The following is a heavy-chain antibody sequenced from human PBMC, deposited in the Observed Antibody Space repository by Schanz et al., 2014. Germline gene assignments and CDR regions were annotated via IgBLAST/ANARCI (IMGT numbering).Heavy chain of an antibody. J-gene: IGHJ4*01. V-gene: IGHV3-23*01. CDR2: ISASGGDT. CDR3: AKDRSWDYDSSGYFDY. Sequence: EVQLLESGGGLVQPGGSLRLSCAASGFTFSSYAMSWVRQAPGKGLEWLSVISASGGDTYYADSVKGRFTISRDNSKNTLYLQMNSLRAEDTAVYYCAKDRSWDYDSSGYFDYWGHGTLVTVSS. D-gene: IGHD3-22*01. CDR1: GFTFSSYA.